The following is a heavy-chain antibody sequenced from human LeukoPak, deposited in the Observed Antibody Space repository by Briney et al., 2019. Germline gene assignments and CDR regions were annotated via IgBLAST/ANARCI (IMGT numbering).Heavy chain of an antibody. CDR3: ARIMVATTREAFDY. J-gene: IGHJ4*02. D-gene: IGHD5-12*01. CDR2: ISSSGSTI. CDR1: GFTFSSYE. Sequence: PGGSLRLSCAASGFTFSSYEMNWVRQAPGEGLEWVSYISSSGSTIYYADSVKGRFTISRDNAKNSLYLQMNSLRAEDTAIYYCARIMVATTREAFDYWGQGTWVTVSS. V-gene: IGHV3-48*03.